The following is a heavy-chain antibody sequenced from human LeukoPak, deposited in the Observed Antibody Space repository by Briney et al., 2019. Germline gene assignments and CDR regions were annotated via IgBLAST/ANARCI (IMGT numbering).Heavy chain of an antibody. V-gene: IGHV3-23*01. D-gene: IGHD2-21*01. CDR2: ISGSGDRT. CDR3: AKDRGEHWFDP. CDR1: GFTFSSYA. Sequence: GGSLRLSCAASGFTFSSYAMSWVRQAPGKGLEWVSAISGSGDRTYCADSVKGRFTISRDNSKNTLYLQMNSLGAEGTAVYYCAKDRGEHWFDPWGQGTLVTVSS. J-gene: IGHJ5*02.